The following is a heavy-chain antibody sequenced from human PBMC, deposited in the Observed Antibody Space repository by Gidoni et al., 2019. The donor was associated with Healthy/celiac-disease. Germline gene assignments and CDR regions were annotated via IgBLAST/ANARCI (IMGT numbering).Heavy chain of an antibody. CDR2: INPNSGGT. CDR1: GYTFTGYY. CDR3: ARDERLLAAGPYYYYGMDV. D-gene: IGHD6-13*01. V-gene: IGHV1-2*04. Sequence: QVQLVQSGAEVKKPGASVKVSCKASGYTFTGYYMHWVRQAPGQGLEWMGWINPNSGGTNYAQKFQGWVTMTRDTSIITAYMELSRLRSDDTAVYYCARDERLLAAGPYYYYGMDVWGQGTTVTVSS. J-gene: IGHJ6*02.